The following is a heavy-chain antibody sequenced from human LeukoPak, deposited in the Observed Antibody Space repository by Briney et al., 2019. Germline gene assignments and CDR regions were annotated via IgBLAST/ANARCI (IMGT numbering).Heavy chain of an antibody. J-gene: IGHJ4*02. CDR2: IYTSGST. Sequence: SETLSLTCIVSGGSISSGSYYWSWIRQPAGKGLEWIGRIYTSGSTNYNPSLKSRVTISVDTSKNQFSLKLSSVTAADTAVYYCARVKAGRGVVFDYWGQGTLVTVSS. CDR1: GGSISSGSYY. V-gene: IGHV4-61*02. CDR3: ARVKAGRGVVFDY. D-gene: IGHD3-3*01.